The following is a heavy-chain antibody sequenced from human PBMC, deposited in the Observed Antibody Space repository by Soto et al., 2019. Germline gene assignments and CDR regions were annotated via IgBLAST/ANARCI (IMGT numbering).Heavy chain of an antibody. CDR2: IIPIFGTA. CDR3: ARDPFGRAPGVWFDP. Sequence: ASVKISCKASGGTFSSYAISWVRQAPGQGLEWMGGIIPIFGTANYAQKFQGRVTITADESTSTAYMELSSLRSEDTAVYYCARDPFGRAPGVWFDPWGQGTMVTVPQ. CDR1: GGTFSSYA. J-gene: IGHJ5*02. D-gene: IGHD3-16*01. V-gene: IGHV1-69*13.